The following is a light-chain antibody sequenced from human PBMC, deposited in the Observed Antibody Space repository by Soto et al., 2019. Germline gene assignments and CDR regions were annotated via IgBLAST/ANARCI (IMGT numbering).Light chain of an antibody. CDR2: AXS. J-gene: IGKJ1*01. Sequence: EIQVTPSPSSVSASLGDRVTLTXRASQSIRPSLNWYQQQRGXAPKXXXDAXSSLQRGVPSRLSGTGSGTDFTLTISSMQPEDFSTYCCQQSYSTPWTFGQGTKVDIK. CDR1: QSIRPS. CDR3: QQSYSTPWT. V-gene: IGKV1-39*01.